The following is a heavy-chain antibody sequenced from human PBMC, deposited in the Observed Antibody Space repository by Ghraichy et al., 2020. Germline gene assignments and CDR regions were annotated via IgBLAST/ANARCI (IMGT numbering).Heavy chain of an antibody. D-gene: IGHD2-21*02. Sequence: SQTLSLTCAVYGGSFSGYYWSWIRQPPGKGLEWIGEINHSGSTNYNPSLKSRVTISVDTSKNQFSLKLSSVTAADTAVYYCARGGCIAYCGGDPIWGQGTMVTVSS. CDR2: INHSGST. J-gene: IGHJ3*02. CDR1: GGSFSGYY. V-gene: IGHV4-34*01. CDR3: ARGGCIAYCGGDPI.